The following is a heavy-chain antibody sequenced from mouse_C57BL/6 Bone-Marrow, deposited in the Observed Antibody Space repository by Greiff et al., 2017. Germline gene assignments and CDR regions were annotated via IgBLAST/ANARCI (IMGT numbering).Heavy chain of an antibody. CDR1: GFTFSSYG. J-gene: IGHJ4*01. V-gene: IGHV5-6*02. D-gene: IGHD2-12*01. Sequence: EVMLVESGGDLVKPGGSLKLSCAASGFTFSSYGMPWVRQTPDKRLEWVGTISSSGSYHYYPDSVKGRFTITREKAKHSLYLQMSSLNSEDTAMYYCARRGVTTHYYAMDYCGQRTSVTVSS. CDR2: ISSSGSYH. CDR3: ARRGVTTHYYAMDY.